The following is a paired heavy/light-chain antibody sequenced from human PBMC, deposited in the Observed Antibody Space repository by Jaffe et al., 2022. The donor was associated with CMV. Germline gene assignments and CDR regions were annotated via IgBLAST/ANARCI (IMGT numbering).Light chain of an antibody. CDR2: YAS. CDR1: QTIGSS. CDR3: HQSSSLPYT. J-gene: IGKJ2*01. Sequence: EIVLTQSPDFQSVTPKEKVTITCRASQTIGSSLHWYQQKPDQSPRLLIKYASQSISGVPSRFSGSGSGTDFTLTINSLEAEDAAAYYCHQSSSLPYTFGQGTKLEIK. V-gene: IGKV6D-21*02.
Heavy chain of an antibody. CDR2: ISSSNSYA. Sequence: QVQLVESGGGLVKPGGSLRLSCAASGFTFSDYYMSWIRQGPGKGLEWISYISSSNSYADYADSVKGRFTISRDNAKNSLYLQMNSLRAEDTAVYYCARDRSYYCSGGSCYFPDYWGQGTLVTVSS. D-gene: IGHD2-15*01. CDR1: GFTFSDYY. J-gene: IGHJ4*02. CDR3: ARDRSYYCSGGSCYFPDY. V-gene: IGHV3-11*06.